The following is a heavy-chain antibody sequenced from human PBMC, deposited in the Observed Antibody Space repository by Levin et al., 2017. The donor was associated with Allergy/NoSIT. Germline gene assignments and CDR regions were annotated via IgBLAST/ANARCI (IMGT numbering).Heavy chain of an antibody. CDR3: ARARGYCSGGSCWRDAFDI. V-gene: IGHV3-13*05. J-gene: IGHJ3*02. CDR2: IGTAGDP. CDR1: GFTFSSYD. Sequence: GGSLRLSCAASGFTFSSYDMHWVRQATGKGLEWVSAIGTAGDPYYPGSVKGRFTISRENAKNSLYLQMNSLRAGDTAVYYCARARGYCSGGSCWRDAFDIWGQGTMVTVSS. D-gene: IGHD2-15*01.